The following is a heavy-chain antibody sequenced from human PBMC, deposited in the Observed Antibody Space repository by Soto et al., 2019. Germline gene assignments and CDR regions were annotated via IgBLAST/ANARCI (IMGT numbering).Heavy chain of an antibody. CDR1: GGSISSSSYY. CDR3: ARTQPYYYGSGSLRFDP. CDR2: IYYSGST. V-gene: IGHV4-39*01. D-gene: IGHD3-10*01. Sequence: SETLSLTCTVSGGSISSSSYYWGWIRQPPGKGLEWIGSIYYSGSTYYNPSLKSRVTISVDTSKNQFSLKLSSVTAADTAVYYCARTQPYYYGSGSLRFDPWGQGTLVTVS. J-gene: IGHJ5*02.